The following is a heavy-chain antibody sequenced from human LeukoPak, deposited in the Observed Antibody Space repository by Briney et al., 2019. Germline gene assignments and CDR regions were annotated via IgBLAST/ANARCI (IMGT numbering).Heavy chain of an antibody. D-gene: IGHD3-22*01. CDR2: IYSGGST. CDR3: ARGYYYDSSGYYPYFDY. J-gene: IGHJ4*02. Sequence: GGSLRLSCAASGSTVSSNYMSWVRQAPGKGLEWVSVIYSGGSTYYADSVKGRFTISRDNSKNTLYLQMNSLRAEDTAVYYCARGYYYDSSGYYPYFDYWGQGTLVTVSS. CDR1: GSTVSSNY. V-gene: IGHV3-53*01.